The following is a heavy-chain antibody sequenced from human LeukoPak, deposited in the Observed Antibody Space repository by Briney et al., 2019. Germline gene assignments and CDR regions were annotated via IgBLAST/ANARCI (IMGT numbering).Heavy chain of an antibody. J-gene: IGHJ3*02. Sequence: GGSLTLSCADSGFTFSDYYMSWIRQAPRTGLEWVSYVSSSGSTIYYADSVKGRFTISRDNAKNSLYLQMNSLRAEDTAVYYCARKYYYDSSGYRDAFDIWGQGTMVTVSS. D-gene: IGHD3-22*01. CDR2: VSSSGSTI. V-gene: IGHV3-11*01. CDR1: GFTFSDYY. CDR3: ARKYYYDSSGYRDAFDI.